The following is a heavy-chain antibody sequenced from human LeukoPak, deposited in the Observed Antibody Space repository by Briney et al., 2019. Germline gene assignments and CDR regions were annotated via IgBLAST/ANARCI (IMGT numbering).Heavy chain of an antibody. CDR2: ISHRGNT. Sequence: PSETLSPTCTVSGDSINSGSYYWGWIRQPPGKGLEWFGSISHRGNTYYNPSLRSRVTIAVDTSKNQLSLKLSSVTAADTAVYYCARLYEGKRPPDYWGQGTLVTVSS. V-gene: IGHV4-39*01. D-gene: IGHD2-8*01. CDR3: ARLYEGKRPPDY. J-gene: IGHJ4*02. CDR1: GDSINSGSYY.